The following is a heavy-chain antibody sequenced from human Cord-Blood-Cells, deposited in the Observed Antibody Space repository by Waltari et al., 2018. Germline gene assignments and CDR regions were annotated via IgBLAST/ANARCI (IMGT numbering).Heavy chain of an antibody. CDR1: GFSPSTSAMG. J-gene: IGHJ4*02. V-gene: IGHV2-5*01. D-gene: IGHD3-10*01. CDR3: AHRFRRGWFGELFDY. CDR2: IYWNDDK. Sequence: QITLKESGPTLVKPTQTLTLTCTFSGFSPSTSAMGVGWIRQPPGKALEWLALIYWNDDKRYRPSLKSRLTITKDTSKNQVVLTMTNMDPVDTATYYCAHRFRRGWFGELFDYWGQGTLVTVSS.